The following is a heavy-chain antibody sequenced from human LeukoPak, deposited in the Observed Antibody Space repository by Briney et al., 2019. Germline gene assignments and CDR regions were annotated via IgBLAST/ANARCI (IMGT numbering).Heavy chain of an antibody. CDR2: VYSDGKT. Sequence: PGGSLRLSCAASGFTVSTNYMSWARQAPGKGLEWVSVVYSDGKTCYADAVKGRFTISRDNAKNSLYLQMNSLRVEDTAVYYCARDVGIPYGSGFDYWGQGTLVTVSS. CDR3: ARDVGIPYGSGFDY. D-gene: IGHD3-10*01. CDR1: GFTVSTNY. J-gene: IGHJ4*02. V-gene: IGHV3-53*01.